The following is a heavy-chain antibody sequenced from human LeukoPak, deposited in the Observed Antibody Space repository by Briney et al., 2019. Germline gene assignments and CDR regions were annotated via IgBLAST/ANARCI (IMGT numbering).Heavy chain of an antibody. CDR3: ARSAYYYDSSGYYGDYFYMDV. CDR1: GFTFSSYS. Sequence: GGSLRLSCAASGFTFSSYSMNWVRQAPGRGLEWVSYISSGASTIYYADSVKGRFTISRDNAKNSLYLQMNSLRAEDTAVYYCARSAYYYDSSGYYGDYFYMDVWGRGTTVTVSS. J-gene: IGHJ6*03. CDR2: ISSGASTI. V-gene: IGHV3-48*01. D-gene: IGHD3-22*01.